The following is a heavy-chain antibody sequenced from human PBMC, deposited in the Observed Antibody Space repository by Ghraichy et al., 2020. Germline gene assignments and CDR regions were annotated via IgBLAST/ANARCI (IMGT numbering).Heavy chain of an antibody. CDR1: GGTFSSYA. D-gene: IGHD3-10*01. CDR3: ARWDYGSGSYYNYPPYYFDY. CDR2: IIPIFGTA. V-gene: IGHV1-69*13. Sequence: SVKVSCKASGGTFSSYAISWVRQAPGQGLEWMGGIIPIFGTANYAQKFQGRVTITADESTSTAYMELSSLRSEDTAVYYCARWDYGSGSYYNYPPYYFDYWGQGTLVTVSS. J-gene: IGHJ4*02.